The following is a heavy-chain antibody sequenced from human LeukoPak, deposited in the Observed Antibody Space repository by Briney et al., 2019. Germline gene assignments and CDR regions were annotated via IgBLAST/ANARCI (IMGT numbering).Heavy chain of an antibody. D-gene: IGHD2-21*01. Sequence: GGSLRLSCAASEFTFSSYAMSWVRQAPGKGLEWVSAISGSGGSTYYADSVKGRFTISRDNSKNTLYLQMNGLRAEDTAVYYCAKFLPTHIVVANYYFDYWGQGTLVTVSS. CDR3: AKFLPTHIVVANYYFDY. CDR2: ISGSGGST. J-gene: IGHJ4*02. V-gene: IGHV3-23*01. CDR1: EFTFSSYA.